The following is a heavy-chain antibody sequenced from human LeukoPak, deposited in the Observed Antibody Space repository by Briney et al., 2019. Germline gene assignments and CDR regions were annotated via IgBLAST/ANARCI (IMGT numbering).Heavy chain of an antibody. Sequence: ASVRVSCKASGFTFTSSAMQWVRQARGQRLEWIGWIVVGSGNTNYAQKFQERVTITRDISTSTAYMELSSLRSEDTAVYYCAASFLNFDYWGQGTLVTVSS. CDR1: GFTFTSSA. D-gene: IGHD2/OR15-2a*01. CDR2: IVVGSGNT. V-gene: IGHV1-58*02. CDR3: AASFLNFDY. J-gene: IGHJ4*02.